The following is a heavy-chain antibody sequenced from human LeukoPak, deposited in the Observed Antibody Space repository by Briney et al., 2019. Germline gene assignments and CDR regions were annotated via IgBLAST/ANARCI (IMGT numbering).Heavy chain of an antibody. CDR2: FDPEDGET. J-gene: IGHJ3*02. CDR1: GYTLTELS. D-gene: IGHD3-22*01. V-gene: IGHV1-24*01. Sequence: ASVKVSCKVSGYTLTELSMHWVRQAPGKGLEWMGGFDPEDGETIYAQKFQGRVTMTEDTSTDTAYMELSSLRSEDTAVYYCATEEGPYDSSGYAFDIWGQGTMVTVSS. CDR3: ATEEGPYDSSGYAFDI.